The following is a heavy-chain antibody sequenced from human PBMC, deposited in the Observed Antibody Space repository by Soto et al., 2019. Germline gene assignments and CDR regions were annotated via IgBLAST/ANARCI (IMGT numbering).Heavy chain of an antibody. Sequence: EVQLLESGGGLVQPGGSLTLSCTASGFTFSSHAMTWVRQAPGKGLEWVSGLSDSGGSTYYADSVKGRFTISRDNSMNTLYLQMNTLRAEDTAVYYCAKVSSSWYAGFFDLWGQGTLVTVSS. V-gene: IGHV3-23*01. CDR3: AKVSSSWYAGFFDL. D-gene: IGHD6-13*01. J-gene: IGHJ4*02. CDR2: LSDSGGST. CDR1: GFTFSSHA.